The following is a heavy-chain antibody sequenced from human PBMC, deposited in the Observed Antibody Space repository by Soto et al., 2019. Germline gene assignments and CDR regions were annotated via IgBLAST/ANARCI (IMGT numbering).Heavy chain of an antibody. D-gene: IGHD1-7*01. CDR1: GGSISSGGYY. CDR2: IYYSGST. V-gene: IGHV4-31*03. CDR3: ARDGATTDYFDY. J-gene: IGHJ4*02. Sequence: PSETLSLTCTVSGGSISSGGYYWSWIRQHPGKGLEWIGYIYYSGSTYYNPSLKSRVTISVDTSKNQFSLKLSSVTAADTAVYYCARDGATTDYFDYWGQGTLVTVSS.